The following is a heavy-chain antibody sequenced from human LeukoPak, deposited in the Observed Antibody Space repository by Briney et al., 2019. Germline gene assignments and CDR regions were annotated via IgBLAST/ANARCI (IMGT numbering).Heavy chain of an antibody. D-gene: IGHD3-10*01. Sequence: SETLSLTCTVSGGSISSSRYYWGWIRQPPGKGLEWIGTMYYSGSTYYNPSLKSRVTISVDTSKNQFSLKLSSVTAADTAVYYCARVGGYYYGSGSYADYWGQGTLVTVSS. V-gene: IGHV4-39*07. J-gene: IGHJ4*02. CDR2: MYYSGST. CDR1: GGSISSSRYY. CDR3: ARVGGYYYGSGSYADY.